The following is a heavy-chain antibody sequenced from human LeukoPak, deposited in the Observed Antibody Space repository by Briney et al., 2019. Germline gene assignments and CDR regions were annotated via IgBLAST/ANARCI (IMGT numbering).Heavy chain of an antibody. Sequence: PGGSLRLSCVASGFTFNIHGMNWVRQAPGKGLEYVSAISSNGGSTYYANSVKGRFTISRDNSKNTLYLQMGSLRAEDMAVYYCARVGALSSSWLLYWGQGTLVTVSS. CDR2: ISSNGGST. CDR3: ARVGALSSSWLLY. D-gene: IGHD6-13*01. V-gene: IGHV3-64*01. J-gene: IGHJ4*02. CDR1: GFTFNIHG.